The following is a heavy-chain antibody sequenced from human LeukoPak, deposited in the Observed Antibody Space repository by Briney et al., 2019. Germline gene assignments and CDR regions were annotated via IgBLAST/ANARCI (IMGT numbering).Heavy chain of an antibody. CDR3: ARDLKIAAAGTMFDY. J-gene: IGHJ4*02. Sequence: GGSLRLSCAASGFSFSDYGMHWVRQAPGKGLEWVAVISYDGSDKDYADSVKGRFTISRDNAKNSLYLQMNSLRAEDTAVYYCARDLKIAAAGTMFDYWGQGTLVTVSS. D-gene: IGHD6-13*01. CDR1: GFSFSDYG. CDR2: ISYDGSDK. V-gene: IGHV3-30*03.